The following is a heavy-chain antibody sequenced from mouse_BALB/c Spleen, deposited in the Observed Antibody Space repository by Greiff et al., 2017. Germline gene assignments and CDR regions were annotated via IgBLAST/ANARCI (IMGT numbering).Heavy chain of an antibody. CDR1: GYTFTSYY. J-gene: IGHJ4*01. CDR3: TRYGNYGAMDY. CDR2: INPSNGGT. V-gene: IGHV1S81*02. D-gene: IGHD2-1*01. Sequence: VQLQQSGAELVKPGASVKLSCKASGYTFTSYYMYWVKQRPGQGLEWIGEINPSNGGTNFNEKFKSKATLTVDKSSSTAYMQLSSLTSEDSAVYYCTRYGNYGAMDYWGQGTSVTVSS.